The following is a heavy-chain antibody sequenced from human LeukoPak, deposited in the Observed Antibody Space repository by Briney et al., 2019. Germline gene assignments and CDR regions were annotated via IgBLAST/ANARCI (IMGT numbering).Heavy chain of an antibody. J-gene: IGHJ6*02. CDR1: GYTFTSYD. Sequence: GASVKVSCKASGYTFTSYDINWVRQATGQGLEWMGWMNPNSGNTGYAQKFQGRVTMTRNTSISTAYMELSSLRSEDTAVYYCARGCVEWELLRGYYYYGMDVWGQGTTVTVSS. CDR3: ARGCVEWELLRGYYYYGMDV. D-gene: IGHD1-26*01. V-gene: IGHV1-8*01. CDR2: MNPNSGNT.